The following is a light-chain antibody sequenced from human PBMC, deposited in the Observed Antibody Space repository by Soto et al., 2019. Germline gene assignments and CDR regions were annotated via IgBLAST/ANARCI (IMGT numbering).Light chain of an antibody. CDR1: QSVSSY. CDR3: QQRSNWPGT. CDR2: DAS. J-gene: IGKJ1*01. Sequence: EIVLTQSPATLSLSPGERATLSCRASQSVSSYLAWYQQKPGQAPRLLIYDASNRATGIPARFRGSGSGTDFTLTISSLEPEDFAVYYCQQRSNWPGTFGQGNKVEIK. V-gene: IGKV3-11*01.